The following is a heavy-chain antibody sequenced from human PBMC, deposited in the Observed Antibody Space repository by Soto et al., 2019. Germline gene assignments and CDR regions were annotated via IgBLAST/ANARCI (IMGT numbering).Heavy chain of an antibody. CDR3: AARGYSYGPFDY. Sequence: QMQLVQSGPEVKKPGTSVKVSCKASGFTCTSSAMQWVRQARGQRLEWIGWIVVGSGNTNYAQKFQERVTITRDMATSPAYMELSSLGSEDTAVYYCAARGYSYGPFDYWGQGTLVTVAS. J-gene: IGHJ4*02. CDR1: GFTCTSSA. V-gene: IGHV1-58*02. CDR2: IVVGSGNT. D-gene: IGHD5-18*01.